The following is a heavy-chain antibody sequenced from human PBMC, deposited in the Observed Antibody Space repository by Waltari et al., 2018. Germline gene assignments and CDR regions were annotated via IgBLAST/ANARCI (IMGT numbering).Heavy chain of an antibody. D-gene: IGHD5-12*01. Sequence: EVQLEESGGGLVQPGGSRRLSCEASGFDFTKHYMHWVRQGPGKGLVWVSRISGDGGSTSYADSVKGRFTISRDNSKNTLYLQMNSFRAEDTGIYYCARVGGGFDYTPDYWGQGTLVTVSS. CDR2: ISGDGGST. CDR1: GFDFTKHY. CDR3: ARVGGGFDYTPDY. J-gene: IGHJ4*02. V-gene: IGHV3-74*01.